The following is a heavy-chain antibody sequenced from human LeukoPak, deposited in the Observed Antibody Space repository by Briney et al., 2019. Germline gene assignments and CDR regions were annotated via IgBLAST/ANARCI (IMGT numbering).Heavy chain of an antibody. CDR2: INPNSGGT. Sequence: GASVKVSCKASGYTFTGYYMHWVRQAPGQGLEWMGWINPNSGGTNYAQKFQGRVTMTRDTSISTAYMELSRLRSDDTAVYYCARDKPSISPSEYYFDYWGQGTLVTVSS. CDR1: GYTFTGYY. CDR3: ARDKPSISPSEYYFDY. J-gene: IGHJ4*02. V-gene: IGHV1-2*02. D-gene: IGHD2/OR15-2a*01.